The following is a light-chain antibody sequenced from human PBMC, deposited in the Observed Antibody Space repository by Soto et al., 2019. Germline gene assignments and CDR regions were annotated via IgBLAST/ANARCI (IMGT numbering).Light chain of an antibody. CDR1: QDISSY. CDR3: QQLNSHPPYT. J-gene: IGKJ2*01. Sequence: DIQLTQSPSFLSASVGDRVTITCRASQDISSYLAWYQQEPGQAPKLLISAASTLQGGVPSRFSGSGSGTEFTLTISSLQPEDFATYYCQQLNSHPPYTFGQGTKLEIK. V-gene: IGKV1-9*01. CDR2: AAS.